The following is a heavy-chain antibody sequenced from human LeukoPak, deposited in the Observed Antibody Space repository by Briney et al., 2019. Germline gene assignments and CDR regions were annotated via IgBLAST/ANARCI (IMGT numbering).Heavy chain of an antibody. J-gene: IGHJ5*02. CDR1: GCTFTGYH. CDR2: INPNSGGT. CDR3: ARDIGDIVVVPAAFMGFDP. V-gene: IGHV1-2*02. D-gene: IGHD2-2*01. Sequence: ASVKVSCKASGCTFTGYHMHWVRQAPGQGLEWMGWINPNSGGTNYAQKFQGRVTMTRDTSISTAYMELSRLRSDDTAVYYCARDIGDIVVVPAAFMGFDPWGQGTLVTVSS.